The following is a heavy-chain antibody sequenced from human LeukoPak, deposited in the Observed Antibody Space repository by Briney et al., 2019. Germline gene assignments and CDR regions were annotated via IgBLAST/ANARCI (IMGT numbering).Heavy chain of an antibody. Sequence: SETLSLTCSVSGGSISSSSYYWGWIRQPPGKGLEWIGSIYYSGSTYYNASLKSRVTISGDTSKNQFSLKLCSVTAADTALYYCVAVWGSYRDAFDIWGQGTMVTVSP. CDR3: VAVWGSYRDAFDI. V-gene: IGHV4-39*01. CDR1: GGSISSSSYY. J-gene: IGHJ3*02. CDR2: IYYSGST. D-gene: IGHD3-16*02.